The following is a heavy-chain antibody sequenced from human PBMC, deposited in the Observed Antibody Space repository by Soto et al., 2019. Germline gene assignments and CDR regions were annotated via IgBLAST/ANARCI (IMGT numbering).Heavy chain of an antibody. CDR1: GGSFSGYY. J-gene: IGHJ5*02. Sequence: SETLSLTCAVYGGSFSGYYWSWIRQPPGKGLEWIGEINHSGSTNYNPSLKSRVTISVDTSKNQFSLKLSSVTAADTAVYYCARGRIRAYYDILTGYYSNWFDPWGQGTLVTVSS. CDR3: ARGRIRAYYDILTGYYSNWFDP. V-gene: IGHV4-34*01. D-gene: IGHD3-9*01. CDR2: INHSGST.